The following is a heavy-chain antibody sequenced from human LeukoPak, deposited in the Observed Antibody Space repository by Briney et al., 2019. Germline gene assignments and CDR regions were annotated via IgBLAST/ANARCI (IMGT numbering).Heavy chain of an antibody. CDR1: GFIFHTYD. CDR3: AKGGGRGDYDLTGRFSTHFDS. J-gene: IGHJ4*02. D-gene: IGHD4-17*01. V-gene: IGHV3-23*01. CDR2: ISGGATRT. Sequence: GGSLRLSCAASGFIFHTYDMSWVRQAPGKGPVWVSGISGGATRTYYADSVTGRFTISRDNSKNTLYLQMNRLRGEDTAVYFCAKGGGRGDYDLTGRFSTHFDSWGQGTPVIVSS.